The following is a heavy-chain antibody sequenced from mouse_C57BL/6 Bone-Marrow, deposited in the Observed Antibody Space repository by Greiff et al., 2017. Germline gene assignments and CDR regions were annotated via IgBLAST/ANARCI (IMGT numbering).Heavy chain of an antibody. V-gene: IGHV1-55*01. J-gene: IGHJ4*01. D-gene: IGHD2-1*01. CDR1: GYTFTSYW. Sequence: VQLQQPGAELVKPGASVKMSCKASGYTFTSYWITWVKQRPGQGLEWIGDIYPGSGSTNYNEKFKSKATLTVDTSSSTAYMQLSSLTSEDSAVYCCARVGNYVNYAMDYWGQGTSVTVSS. CDR3: ARVGNYVNYAMDY. CDR2: IYPGSGST.